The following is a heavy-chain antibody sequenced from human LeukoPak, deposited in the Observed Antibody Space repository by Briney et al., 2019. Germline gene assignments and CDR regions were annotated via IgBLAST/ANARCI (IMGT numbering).Heavy chain of an antibody. J-gene: IGHJ6*04. Sequence: GRSLRLSCAASGFTFSSYAMHWVRQAPGKGLEWVAVISYDGSNKYYADSVKGRFTISRDNSKNTLHLQMNSLRAEDTAVYYCARGGGSLWFGAYGGMDVWGKGTTVTVSS. CDR1: GFTFSSYA. V-gene: IGHV3-30*04. CDR3: ARGGGSLWFGAYGGMDV. CDR2: ISYDGSNK. D-gene: IGHD3-10*01.